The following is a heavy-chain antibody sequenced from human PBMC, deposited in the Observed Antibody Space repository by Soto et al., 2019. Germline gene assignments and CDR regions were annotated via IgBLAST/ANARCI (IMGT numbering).Heavy chain of an antibody. CDR2: IRSKANSYAT. Sequence: EVQLVESGGGLVQPGGSLKLSCAASGFTFSGSAMHWVRQASGKGLEWVGRIRSKANSYATAYAASVKGRFTISRDDSKNTAYLQMNSLKTEDTAVYYCTSASSGWFDYWGQGTLVTVSS. J-gene: IGHJ4*02. D-gene: IGHD6-19*01. V-gene: IGHV3-73*01. CDR3: TSASSGWFDY. CDR1: GFTFSGSA.